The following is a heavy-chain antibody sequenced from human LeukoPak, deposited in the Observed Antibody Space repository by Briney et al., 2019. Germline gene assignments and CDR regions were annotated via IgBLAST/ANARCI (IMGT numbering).Heavy chain of an antibody. CDR1: GYTFSSYG. CDR2: ISVSNGKT. J-gene: IGHJ6*04. CDR3: ARDGLAAAAMDV. V-gene: IGHV1-18*01. D-gene: IGHD6-13*01. Sequence: ASLKVSCKASGYTFSSYGISWVRQAPGEGLEWMGWISVSNGKTKYVQKFQGRVTITTDESTSTAYMELSSLRSEDTAVYYCARDGLAAAAMDVWGKGTTVTVSS.